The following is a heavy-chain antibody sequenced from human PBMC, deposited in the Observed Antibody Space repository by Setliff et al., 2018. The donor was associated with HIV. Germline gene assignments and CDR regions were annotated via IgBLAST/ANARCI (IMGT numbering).Heavy chain of an antibody. Sequence: SETLSLTCTVYGGSVSRSSYYWGWIRQPTGKGLEWIGTVYYTGSTQYNPSFKSRVTISVDTSKNQFSLKLISVTAADTAVYYCARMESTRPPRGLDYWGQGALVTVSS. J-gene: IGHJ4*02. D-gene: IGHD6-6*01. CDR3: ARMESTRPPRGLDY. V-gene: IGHV4-39*01. CDR2: VYYTGST. CDR1: GGSVSRSSYY.